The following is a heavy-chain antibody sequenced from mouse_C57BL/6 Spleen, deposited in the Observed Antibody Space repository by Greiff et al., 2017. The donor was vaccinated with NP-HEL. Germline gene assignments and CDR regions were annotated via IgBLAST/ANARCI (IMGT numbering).Heavy chain of an antibody. Sequence: EVKLEESGGGLVKPGGSLKLSCAASGFTFSSYAMSWVRQTPEKRLEWVATISDGGSYTYYPDNVKGRFTISRDNAKNNLYLQMGHLKSEDTAMYYCARGGTGTRGDYWGQGTTLTVSS. CDR1: GFTFSSYA. J-gene: IGHJ2*01. CDR3: ARGGTGTRGDY. CDR2: ISDGGSYT. V-gene: IGHV5-4*03. D-gene: IGHD4-1*01.